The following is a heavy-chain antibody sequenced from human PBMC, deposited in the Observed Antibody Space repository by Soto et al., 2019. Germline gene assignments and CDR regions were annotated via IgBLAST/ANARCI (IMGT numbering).Heavy chain of an antibody. Sequence: QLQESGPGLVKPSQTLSLTCSVSGGSINNNYYYWSWIRQTPGKGLEWIGYVYYRGSSDYIPSLKSRLSMSIDKSKNQFHLKLNSVTAADTATYFCARMSYFYDKWYFDIWGRGTLVTVSS. V-gene: IGHV4-30-4*01. D-gene: IGHD3-22*01. J-gene: IGHJ2*01. CDR2: VYYRGSS. CDR3: ARMSYFYDKWYFDI. CDR1: GGSINNNYYY.